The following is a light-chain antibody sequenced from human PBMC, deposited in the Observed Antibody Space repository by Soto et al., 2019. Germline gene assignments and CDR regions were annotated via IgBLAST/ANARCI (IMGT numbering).Light chain of an antibody. CDR1: QSVRTN. V-gene: IGKV3-15*01. CDR3: QHYHNWPPWT. Sequence: TVMTQSPATLSVSPGERATLSCRASQSVRTNLAWYQQKPGQAPRLLIYRASTRATGIPARFSGSGSGTDFTLTITSLQSEDFAVYYCQHYHNWPPWTFGQGTKVEIK. CDR2: RAS. J-gene: IGKJ1*01.